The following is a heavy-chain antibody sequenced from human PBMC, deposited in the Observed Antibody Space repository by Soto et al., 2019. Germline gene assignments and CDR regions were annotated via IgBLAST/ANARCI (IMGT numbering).Heavy chain of an antibody. CDR2: IHHSGST. J-gene: IGHJ4*02. D-gene: IGHD3-16*01. Sequence: QVQLQESGPGLVKPSQTLSLTCTVSGASVNSDVHYWTWIRQHPGKGLEWIGYIHHSGSTSSNPSFESRVSISVDASKNQFSLKLTSVTAADTAVYYCATRVPGGSYLGVVDYWGQGTLVSVSS. CDR3: ATRVPGGSYLGVVDY. CDR1: GASVNSDVHY. V-gene: IGHV4-31*03.